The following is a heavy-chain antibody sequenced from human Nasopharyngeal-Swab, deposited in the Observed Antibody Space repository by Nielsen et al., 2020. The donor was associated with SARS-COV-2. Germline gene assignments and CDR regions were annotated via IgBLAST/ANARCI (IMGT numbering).Heavy chain of an antibody. J-gene: IGHJ5*02. Sequence: GEPLKISCKGSGYSFTSYWISWVRQMPGKGLEWMGRIDPSDSYTNYSPSFQGHVTISADKSISTAYLQWSSPKASDTAVYYCARHWSDPGNWFDPWGQGTLVTVSS. CDR3: ARHWSDPGNWFDP. V-gene: IGHV5-10-1*01. CDR1: GYSFTSYW. CDR2: IDPSDSYT.